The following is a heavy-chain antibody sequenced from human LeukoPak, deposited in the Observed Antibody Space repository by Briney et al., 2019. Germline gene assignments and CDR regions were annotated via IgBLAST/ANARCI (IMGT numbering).Heavy chain of an antibody. Sequence: GESLKISCKVSGYIFTSNWIGWVRQMPGKGLEWMGFIYPGDSDTRYSPSFQGQVTISADKSISTAYLQWSSLKASDTAMYYCARRQVVVSATREDWFDLWGQGTLVTVSS. V-gene: IGHV5-51*01. D-gene: IGHD2-15*01. CDR1: GYIFTSNW. J-gene: IGHJ5*02. CDR2: IYPGDSDT. CDR3: ARRQVVVSATREDWFDL.